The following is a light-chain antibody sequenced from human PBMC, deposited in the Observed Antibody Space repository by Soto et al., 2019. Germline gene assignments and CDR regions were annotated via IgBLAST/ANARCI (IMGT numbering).Light chain of an antibody. CDR2: EDT. V-gene: IGLV6-57*02. CDR3: QSYDGSNPDEV. J-gene: IGLJ2*01. CDR1: SGSIATNY. Sequence: NFMLTQPHSVSESPGKTVTISCTGSSGSIATNYVQWYQQRPGSAPTTVIYEDTQRPSGVPERFSGSIDSSSNSASLTISGLKTEDEADYYCQSYDGSNPDEVFGGGTKVTVL.